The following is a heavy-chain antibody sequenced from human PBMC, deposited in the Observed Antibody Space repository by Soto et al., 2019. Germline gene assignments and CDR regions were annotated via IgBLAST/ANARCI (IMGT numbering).Heavy chain of an antibody. J-gene: IGHJ4*02. V-gene: IGHV1-18*01. D-gene: IGHD5-18*01. CDR3: ARSEIVDTAMVNFDY. CDR1: GYTFTSYG. Sequence: ASVKVSCKASGYTFTSYGISWVRQAPGQGLEWMGWISAYNGNTNYAQKLQGRVTMTTDTSTSTAYMVLRSLRSDDTAVYYCARSEIVDTAMVNFDYWGQGTLVTVSS. CDR2: ISAYNGNT.